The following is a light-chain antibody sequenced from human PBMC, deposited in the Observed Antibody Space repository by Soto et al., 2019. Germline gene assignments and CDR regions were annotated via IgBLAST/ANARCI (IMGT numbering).Light chain of an antibody. V-gene: IGKV3-15*01. CDR2: GAS. CDR3: QQSYSTLWT. CDR1: QIISSN. Sequence: DIVLTQSPATLSLSPGERATLSWRASQIISSNLAWYQHKPGQAPRLLIYGASTRATGIPARFSGSGSGTDFTLTISSLQPEDFATYYRQQSYSTLWTFGQGTKVDTK. J-gene: IGKJ1*01.